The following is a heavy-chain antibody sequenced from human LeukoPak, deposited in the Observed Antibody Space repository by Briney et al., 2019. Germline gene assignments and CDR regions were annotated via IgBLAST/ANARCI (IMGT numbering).Heavy chain of an antibody. CDR3: ARAAMVRGVISASDASFDY. CDR2: ISSSSSYI. Sequence: GGSLRLSCAASGFTFSSYSMNWVRQAPGKGLEWVSSISSSSSYIYYADSVKGRFTISRDNAKNSLYLQMNSLRAEDTAAYYCARAAMVRGVISASDASFDYWGQGTLVTVSS. V-gene: IGHV3-21*01. J-gene: IGHJ4*02. CDR1: GFTFSSYS. D-gene: IGHD3-10*01.